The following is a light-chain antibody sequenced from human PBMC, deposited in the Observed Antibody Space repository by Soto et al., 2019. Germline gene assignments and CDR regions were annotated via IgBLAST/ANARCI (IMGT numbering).Light chain of an antibody. CDR1: SSNIGAGYD. CDR2: GNT. Sequence: QLVLTQPPSVSGAPGQRVTISCTGSSSNIGAGYDVHWYQQLPGTAPKLLIYGNTNRPSGVPDRFSGSKSGTSASLAITGLQADDEADYYCQSYDSGLSGHVVFGGGTKLTVL. J-gene: IGLJ2*01. V-gene: IGLV1-40*01. CDR3: QSYDSGLSGHVV.